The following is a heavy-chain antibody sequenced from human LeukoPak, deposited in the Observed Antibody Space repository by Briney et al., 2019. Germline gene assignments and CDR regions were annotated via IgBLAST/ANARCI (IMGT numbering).Heavy chain of an antibody. V-gene: IGHV4-39*01. CDR1: GGSISSSSYS. D-gene: IGHD6-19*01. CDR2: IYYSGST. J-gene: IGHJ4*02. Sequence: RPSETLSLTCTVSGGSISSSSYSWGWIRQPPGKGLEWIGSIYYSGSTYYNPSLKSRVTISVDTSKNQFSLKLSSVTAADTAVYYCARRGDSSGWYYFDYWGQGTLVTVSS. CDR3: ARRGDSSGWYYFDY.